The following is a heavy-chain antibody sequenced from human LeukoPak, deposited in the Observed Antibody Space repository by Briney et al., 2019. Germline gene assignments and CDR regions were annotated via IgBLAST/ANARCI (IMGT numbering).Heavy chain of an antibody. V-gene: IGHV1-18*01. CDR1: GGTFSSYA. Sequence: ASVKVSCKASGGTFSSYAISWVRQATGQGLEWMGWMNPNSGNTGYAQKLQGRVTMTTDTSTSIAYMELRSLRSDDTAVYYCARDTAYDSSGYYPEGFAFDIWGQGTMVTVSS. J-gene: IGHJ3*02. CDR3: ARDTAYDSSGYYPEGFAFDI. D-gene: IGHD3-22*01. CDR2: MNPNSGNT.